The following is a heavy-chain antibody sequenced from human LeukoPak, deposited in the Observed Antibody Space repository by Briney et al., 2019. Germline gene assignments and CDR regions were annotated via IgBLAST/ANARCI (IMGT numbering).Heavy chain of an antibody. CDR2: IYTSGST. Sequence: SETLSLTCTVSGGSISSYHWSWIRQPAGKGLEWIGRIYTSGSTNYNPPLKSRVTISVDKSKNQFSLKLSSVTAADTAVYYCARDLNVRDGYNHDAFDIWGQGTMVTVSS. D-gene: IGHD5-24*01. V-gene: IGHV4-4*07. CDR1: GGSISSYH. CDR3: ARDLNVRDGYNHDAFDI. J-gene: IGHJ3*02.